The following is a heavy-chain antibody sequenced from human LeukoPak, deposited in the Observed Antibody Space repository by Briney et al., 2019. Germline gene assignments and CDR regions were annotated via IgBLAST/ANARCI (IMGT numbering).Heavy chain of an antibody. CDR2: INHSGST. Sequence: PSETLSLTCTVSGGSISSYYWSWIRQPPGKGLEWIGEINHSGSTNYNPSLKSRVTISVDTSKNQFSLKLSSVTAADTAVYYCARGSPSGWYNYWGQGTLVTVSS. V-gene: IGHV4-34*01. J-gene: IGHJ4*02. CDR1: GGSISSYY. D-gene: IGHD6-19*01. CDR3: ARGSPSGWYNY.